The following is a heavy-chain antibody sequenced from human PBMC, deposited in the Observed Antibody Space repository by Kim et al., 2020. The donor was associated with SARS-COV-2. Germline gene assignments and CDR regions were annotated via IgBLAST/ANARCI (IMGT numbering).Heavy chain of an antibody. D-gene: IGHD2-8*02. CDR1: GGTFSSYA. V-gene: IGHV1-69*13. J-gene: IGHJ6*02. CDR2: IIPIFGTA. CDR3: ARGWSATGGPGGGYYYGMDV. Sequence: SVKVSCKASGGTFSSYAISWVRQAPGQGLEWMGGIIPIFGTANYAQKFQGRVTITADESTSTAYMELSSLRSEDTAVYYCARGWSATGGPGGGYYYGMDVWGQGTTVTVSS.